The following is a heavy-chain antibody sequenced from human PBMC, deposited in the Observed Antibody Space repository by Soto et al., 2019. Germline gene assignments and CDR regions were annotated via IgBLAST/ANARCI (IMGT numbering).Heavy chain of an antibody. J-gene: IGHJ3*01. V-gene: IGHV3-53*01. Sequence: EVQLVESGGGLIQPGGSLRLSCAASGFTVSSNYMSWVRQAPGKGLEWVSVIYSGGSTYYADSGKGRFTISRDNSKNTQYLKVNSLRAADTAVYDCARNGDYDSSVKDAFDLWGQGTMVTVSS. CDR1: GFTVSSNY. CDR2: IYSGGST. CDR3: ARNGDYDSSVKDAFDL. D-gene: IGHD3-22*01.